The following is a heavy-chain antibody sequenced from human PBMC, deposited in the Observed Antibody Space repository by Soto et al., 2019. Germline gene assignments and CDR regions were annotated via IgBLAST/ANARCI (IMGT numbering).Heavy chain of an antibody. CDR3: VRKNPATRPFDY. J-gene: IGHJ4*01. CDR2: IGTDSNT. Sequence: GGSLRLSCAASGFTFDTYAMNWVRQAPGKGLAWVSAIGTDSNTYYADSVKGRFTISRDNSRTTLYLQMNCLRAEDTALYYCVRKNPATRPFDYWGQGTLVTVSS. V-gene: IGHV3-23*01. CDR1: GFTFDTYA.